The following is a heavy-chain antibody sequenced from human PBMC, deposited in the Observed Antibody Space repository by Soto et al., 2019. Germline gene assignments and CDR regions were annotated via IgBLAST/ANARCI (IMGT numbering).Heavy chain of an antibody. J-gene: IGHJ5*02. V-gene: IGHV1-3*01. Sequence: QVQLVQSGAEVKKPGASVKVSCKASGYTFTSYAMHWVRQAPGQRLEWMGWINAGNGNTKYSQKFQGRVTITRDTSASTAYMELSSLRSEDTAVYYCARVLSGGVAPKWGWFDPWGQGTLVTVSS. D-gene: IGHD3-3*01. CDR3: ARVLSGGVAPKWGWFDP. CDR2: INAGNGNT. CDR1: GYTFTSYA.